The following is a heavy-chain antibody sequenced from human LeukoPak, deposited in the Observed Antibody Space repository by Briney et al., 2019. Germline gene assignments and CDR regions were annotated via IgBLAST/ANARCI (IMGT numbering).Heavy chain of an antibody. CDR2: ISGSGGST. J-gene: IGHJ4*02. CDR1: GFTFSSYA. CDR3: AKDRRTYSSSWGFFDY. Sequence: GGSLRLSCAASGFTFSSYAMSWVRQAPGKGLEWVSAISGSGGSTYYADSVTGRFTISRDNSKNTLYLQMNSLRAEDTAVYYCAKDRRTYSSSWGFFDYWGQGTLVTVSS. D-gene: IGHD6-6*01. V-gene: IGHV3-23*01.